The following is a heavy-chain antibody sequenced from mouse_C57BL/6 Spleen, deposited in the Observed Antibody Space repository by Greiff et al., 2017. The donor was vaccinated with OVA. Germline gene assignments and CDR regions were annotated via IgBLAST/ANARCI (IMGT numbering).Heavy chain of an antibody. V-gene: IGHV1-52*01. Sequence: VQLQQSGAELVRPGSSVKLSCKASGYTFTSYWMHWVKQRPIQGLEWIGNIDPSDSETHYNQKFKDKATLTVDKSSSTAYMQLSSLTSEDSAVYYCARWATTVVDWYFDVWGTGTTVTVSS. CDR3: ARWATTVVDWYFDV. D-gene: IGHD1-1*01. CDR1: GYTFTSYW. J-gene: IGHJ1*03. CDR2: IDPSDSET.